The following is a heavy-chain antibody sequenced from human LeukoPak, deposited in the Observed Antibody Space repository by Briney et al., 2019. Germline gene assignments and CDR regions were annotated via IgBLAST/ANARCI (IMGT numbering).Heavy chain of an antibody. J-gene: IGHJ4*02. CDR1: GFTFSSYG. CDR3: AKDQGQWELVFDY. CDR2: ISYDGSNK. V-gene: IGHV3-30*18. D-gene: IGHD1-26*01. Sequence: GGSLRLSCAASGFTFSSYGMHWVRQAPGKGLEWVAVISYDGSNKYYADSVKGRFTISRDNSKNTLYLQMNSLRAEDTAVYYCAKDQGQWELVFDYWGQGTLVTVSS.